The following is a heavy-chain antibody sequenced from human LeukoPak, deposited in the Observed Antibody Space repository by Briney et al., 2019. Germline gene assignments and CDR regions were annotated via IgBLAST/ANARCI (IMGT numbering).Heavy chain of an antibody. CDR2: IKQDGSEK. V-gene: IGHV3-7*03. CDR1: GLTFNSYW. J-gene: IGHJ4*02. Sequence: GGSLRLSCTGSGLTFNSYWMSWVRQAPGKGLEWVTSIKQDGSEKQYVDSVKGRFTISRDNAKNSLYLQMNSLRAEDTAVYYCAKEIGRLGVPLYDYWGRGTLVTASS. CDR3: AKEIGRLGVPLYDY. D-gene: IGHD3/OR15-3a*01.